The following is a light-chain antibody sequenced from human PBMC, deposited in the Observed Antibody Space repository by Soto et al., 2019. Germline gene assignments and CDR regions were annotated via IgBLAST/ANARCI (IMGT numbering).Light chain of an antibody. V-gene: IGKV3-11*01. CDR3: QQRNYLQVT. J-gene: IGKJ5*01. CDR1: RSVSSY. Sequence: EIVLTQSPATLSLSPGESATLSCRATRSVSSYLAWYQQKPGQAPRLLIYDVSNRATGIPARFSGSGSGTDFTLTISSLEPEDFAVYYCQQRNYLQVTFGQGTRLEIK. CDR2: DVS.